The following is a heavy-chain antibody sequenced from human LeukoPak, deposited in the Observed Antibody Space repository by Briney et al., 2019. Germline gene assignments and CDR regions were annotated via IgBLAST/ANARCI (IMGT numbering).Heavy chain of an antibody. CDR1: GFTFSSYG. J-gene: IGHJ4*02. CDR3: AKVAYSSGWYGDY. V-gene: IGHV3-30*18. CDR2: ISYDGSNK. Sequence: GGSLRLSCAASGFTFSSYGMHWARQAPGKGLEWVAVISYDGSNKYYADSVKGRFTISRDNSKNTLYLQMNSLRAEDTAVYYCAKVAYSSGWYGDYWGQGTLVTVSS. D-gene: IGHD6-19*01.